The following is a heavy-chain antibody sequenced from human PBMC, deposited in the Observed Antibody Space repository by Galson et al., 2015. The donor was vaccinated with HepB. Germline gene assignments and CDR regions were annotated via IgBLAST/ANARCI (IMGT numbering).Heavy chain of an antibody. Sequence: SVKVSCKASGYTFTSYYMHWVRQAPGRGLEWMGIINPSGGSTSYAQKFQGRVTMTRDTSTSTVYMELSSLRSEDTAVYYCARVSASDYFDYWGQGTLVTVSS. CDR1: GYTFTSYY. CDR3: ARVSASDYFDY. J-gene: IGHJ4*02. V-gene: IGHV1-46*01. CDR2: INPSGGST.